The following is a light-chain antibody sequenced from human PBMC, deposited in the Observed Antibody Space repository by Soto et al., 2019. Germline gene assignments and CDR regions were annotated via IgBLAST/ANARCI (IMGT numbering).Light chain of an antibody. J-gene: IGKJ1*01. CDR2: GAS. CDR1: QTINNN. Sequence: VMTQAPATLSVSPGERAALSCRASQTINNNVAWYQLKDGQVPRLVIYGASTRATDIPARLSGGGSGTDFTITIRRLEPEDFAVYYCQQYGSSGTFGQGTKVDIK. V-gene: IGKV3-15*01. CDR3: QQYGSSGT.